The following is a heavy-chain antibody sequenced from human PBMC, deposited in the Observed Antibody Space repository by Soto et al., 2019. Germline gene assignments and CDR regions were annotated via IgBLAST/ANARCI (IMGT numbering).Heavy chain of an antibody. CDR3: ATIGYSYGSSPHFDY. CDR2: FDPEDGET. Sequence: ASVKVSCKVSGYTLTELSMHWVRQAPGKGLEWMGGFDPEDGETIYAQKFQGRVTMTEDTSTDTAYMELSSLRSEDTAVYYCATIGYSYGSSPHFDYWGQGTLVTVSS. J-gene: IGHJ4*02. V-gene: IGHV1-24*01. CDR1: GYTLTELS. D-gene: IGHD5-18*01.